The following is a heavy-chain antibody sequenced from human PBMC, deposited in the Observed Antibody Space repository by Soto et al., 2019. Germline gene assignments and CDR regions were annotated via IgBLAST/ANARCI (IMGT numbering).Heavy chain of an antibody. J-gene: IGHJ4*02. D-gene: IGHD3-22*01. CDR1: GGSISTSSYF. CDR3: ARDYDSSGDY. V-gene: IGHV4-39*01. CDR2: IYYSGST. Sequence: QLQLQESGPGLVKPSETLSLTCTVSGGSISTSSYFWGWIRQPPGKGLEWIRSIYYSGSTYYNPSIKSRVTIAVDTSKNQFSLKLSSVTAADPVVYYCARDYDSSGDYWGQGTLVTVSS.